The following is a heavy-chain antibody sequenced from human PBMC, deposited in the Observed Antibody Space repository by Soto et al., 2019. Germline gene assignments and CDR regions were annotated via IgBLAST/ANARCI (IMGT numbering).Heavy chain of an antibody. CDR3: ARGRIAARYAFDI. Sequence: ASVKVSCKASGYTFTGYYMHWVRQAPGQGLEWMGWINPNSGGTNYAQKFQGWVTMTRDTSISTAYMELSRLRSDDTAVYYCARGRIAARYAFDIWGQGTMVTVSS. CDR2: INPNSGGT. D-gene: IGHD6-6*01. J-gene: IGHJ3*02. CDR1: GYTFTGYY. V-gene: IGHV1-2*04.